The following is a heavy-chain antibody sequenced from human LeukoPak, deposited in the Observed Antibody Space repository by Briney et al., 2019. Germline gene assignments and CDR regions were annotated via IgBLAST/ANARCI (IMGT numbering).Heavy chain of an antibody. CDR2: INHSGST. D-gene: IGHD6-6*01. CDR1: GGSLSGYY. J-gene: IGHJ4*02. V-gene: IGHV4-34*01. CDR3: ARRRWSSSSVIGY. Sequence: ASETLSLTCGVNGGSLSGYYWIWIRQTPTQELEWIGEINHSGSTNYNPSLKSRVTISVDTAKNQFYLSLTFLTAADTAVYYCARRRWSSSSVIGYWGRGTRVTVSP.